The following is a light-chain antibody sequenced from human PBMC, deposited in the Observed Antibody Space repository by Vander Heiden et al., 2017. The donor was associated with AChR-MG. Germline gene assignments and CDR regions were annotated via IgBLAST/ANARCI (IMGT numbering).Light chain of an antibody. CDR2: KAS. CDR1: QSISSW. CDR3: QQYNSYPFT. J-gene: IGKJ3*01. V-gene: IGKV1-5*03. Sequence: IQMPKSPSTLSASVGDRVTITCRASQSISSWLAWYQQKPGKAPKLLIYKASSLESGVPSRFSGSGSGTEFTLTISSLQPDDFATYYCQQYNSYPFTFGPGTKVDIK.